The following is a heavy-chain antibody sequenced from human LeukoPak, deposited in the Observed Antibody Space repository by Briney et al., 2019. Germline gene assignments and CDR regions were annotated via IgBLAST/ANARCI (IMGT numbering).Heavy chain of an antibody. D-gene: IGHD5-12*01. Sequence: PGGSLRLSCAASGFTFSSYWMSWVRQAPGKGLEWVANIKQDGSENYYVDSVKGRFTISRDNAKNSLYLQINSLRAEDTAVYYCARHVDIMAMPLFNYWGQGTLVTVSS. CDR2: IKQDGSEN. V-gene: IGHV3-7*01. J-gene: IGHJ4*02. CDR1: GFTFSSYW. CDR3: ARHVDIMAMPLFNY.